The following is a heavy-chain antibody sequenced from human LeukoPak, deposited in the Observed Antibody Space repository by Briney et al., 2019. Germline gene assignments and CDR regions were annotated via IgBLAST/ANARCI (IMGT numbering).Heavy chain of an antibody. Sequence: ASVKVSCKASGGTFSSYAIGWVRQAPGQGLEWMGGIIPIFGTANYAQKFQGRVTITADGSTSTAYMELSSLRSEDTAVYYCARVVPAAISPRTGFGPWGQGTLVTVSS. J-gene: IGHJ5*02. CDR1: GGTFSSYA. V-gene: IGHV1-69*13. CDR2: IIPIFGTA. CDR3: ARVVPAAISPRTGFGP. D-gene: IGHD2-2*02.